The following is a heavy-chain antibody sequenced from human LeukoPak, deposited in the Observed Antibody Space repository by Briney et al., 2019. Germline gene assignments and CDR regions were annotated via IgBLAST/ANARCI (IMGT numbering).Heavy chain of an antibody. D-gene: IGHD3-10*01. V-gene: IGHV3-53*01. CDR3: ARYDGGSGAFDY. CDR1: GFTVSGNY. Sequence: GGSLRLSCAVSGFTVSGNYMSWVRQAPGKGLEWVSVLYSGGNTYYAASVKGRLTVSSNNSKNTLYLQKNSLRAEDTAVYYCARYDGGSGAFDYWGQGTLVTVSS. J-gene: IGHJ4*02. CDR2: LYSGGNT.